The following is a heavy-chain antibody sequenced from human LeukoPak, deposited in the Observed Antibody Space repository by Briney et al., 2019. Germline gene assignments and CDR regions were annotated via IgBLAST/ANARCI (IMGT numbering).Heavy chain of an antibody. CDR1: GYTFISYD. J-gene: IGHJ3*02. CDR2: MNPNSGNT. Sequence: SVKVSCKASGYTFISYDINWVRQATGQGLEWMGWMNPNSGNTGYAQKFQGRVTMTRNTSISTAYMELSSLRSEDSAVYYCARDNKRPPDAFDIWGQGTMVTVSS. D-gene: IGHD1-1*01. V-gene: IGHV1-8*01. CDR3: ARDNKRPPDAFDI.